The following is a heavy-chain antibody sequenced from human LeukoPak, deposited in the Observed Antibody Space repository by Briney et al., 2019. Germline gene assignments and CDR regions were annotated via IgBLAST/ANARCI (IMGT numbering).Heavy chain of an antibody. CDR2: IVVGSGNT. CDR3: AAEPRGSGSPLY. V-gene: IGHV1-58*02. J-gene: IGHJ4*02. Sequence: SVKVSCKASGFTFTSSAMQWVRQARGQRLQWIGWIVVGSGNTNYAQKFQERVTITRDMSTSTVYMELSSLRSEDTAVYYCAAEPRGSGSPLYWGQGTLVTVSS. CDR1: GFTFTSSA. D-gene: IGHD3-10*01.